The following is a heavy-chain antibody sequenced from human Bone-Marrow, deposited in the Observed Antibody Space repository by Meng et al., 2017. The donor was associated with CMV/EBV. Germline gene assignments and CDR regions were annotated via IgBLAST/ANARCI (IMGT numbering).Heavy chain of an antibody. Sequence: SETLSLTCTVTGGSVTSGSSSGGSFYWSWIRQSPGKGLEWIGYVYHSGTTNYNPSLKSRVTISVDTFKNQFSLKLNSVTAADTAVYFCARDPSRSGVYGYYYGMDVWGQGTTVTVSS. V-gene: IGHV4-61*01. CDR1: GGSVTSGSSSGGSFY. J-gene: IGHJ6*02. CDR3: ARDPSRSGVYGYYYGMDV. CDR2: VYHSGTT. D-gene: IGHD3-3*01.